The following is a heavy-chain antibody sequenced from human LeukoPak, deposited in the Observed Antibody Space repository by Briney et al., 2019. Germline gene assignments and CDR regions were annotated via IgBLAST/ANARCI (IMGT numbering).Heavy chain of an antibody. CDR1: GFTFSTYA. J-gene: IGHJ5*02. CDR2: ISSSGSTI. CDR3: ARDLEMATIGGWFDP. Sequence: PGGSLRLSCAASGFTFSTYAMSWVRQAPGKGLEWVSYISSSGSTIYYADSVKGRFTISRDNAKNSLYLQMNSLRAEDTAVYYCARDLEMATIGGWFDPWGQGTLVTVSS. D-gene: IGHD5-24*01. V-gene: IGHV3-48*04.